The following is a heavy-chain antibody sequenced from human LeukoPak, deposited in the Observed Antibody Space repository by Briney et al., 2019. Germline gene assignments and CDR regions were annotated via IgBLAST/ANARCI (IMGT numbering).Heavy chain of an antibody. J-gene: IGHJ4*02. Sequence: PGGSLRLSCAASGFTFADHFIDWVRQAPGKGLEWVSGINWNGGSTGYADSVKGRFTISRDNAKNSLYLQMNSLRAEDTALYHCARGATYYYGSGRVYYFDYWGQGTLVTVSS. CDR1: GFTFADHF. CDR3: ARGATYYYGSGRVYYFDY. D-gene: IGHD3-10*01. CDR2: INWNGGST. V-gene: IGHV3-20*01.